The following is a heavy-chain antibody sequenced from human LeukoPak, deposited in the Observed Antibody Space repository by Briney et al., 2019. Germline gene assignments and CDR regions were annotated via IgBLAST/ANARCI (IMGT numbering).Heavy chain of an antibody. CDR3: ARDGRDTLLWFGELSGYYYYYMDV. V-gene: IGHV4-39*07. D-gene: IGHD3-10*01. J-gene: IGHJ6*03. CDR2: IYYSGST. CDR1: GGSISSSSYY. Sequence: PSETLSLTCTVSGGSISSSSYYWGWIRQPPGKGLEWIGGIYYSGSTYYNPSLKSRVTISVDTSKNQFSLRLSSVTAADTAVYYCARDGRDTLLWFGELSGYYYYYMDVWGKGTTVTISS.